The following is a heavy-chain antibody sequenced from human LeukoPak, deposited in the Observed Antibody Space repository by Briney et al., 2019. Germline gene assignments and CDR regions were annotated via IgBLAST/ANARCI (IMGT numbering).Heavy chain of an antibody. CDR2: IIPIFGTA. J-gene: IGHJ6*02. CDR3: ARDKREGRWLQSYYYYYGMDV. Sequence: ASGKVSCKASGGTFSSYAISWVRQAPGQGLEWMGGIIPIFGTANYAQKFQGRVTITADESTSTAYMELSSLRSEDTAVYYCARDKREGRWLQSYYYYYGMDVWGQGTTVTVSS. D-gene: IGHD5-24*01. V-gene: IGHV1-69*13. CDR1: GGTFSSYA.